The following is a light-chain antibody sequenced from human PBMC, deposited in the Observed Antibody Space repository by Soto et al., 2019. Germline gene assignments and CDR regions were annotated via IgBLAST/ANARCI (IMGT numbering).Light chain of an antibody. CDR1: QSISCS. CDR2: EAS. V-gene: IGKV1-5*03. Sequence: DIQMTQSPSTLSASVGDRVTITCRASQSISCSLAWYQQKPGKAPKLLIYEASNLKSGVPSRFSGSGSGTEYTLTISSLQPEDSASYYCQQYNGYWTFGQGTRVEIK. J-gene: IGKJ1*01. CDR3: QQYNGYWT.